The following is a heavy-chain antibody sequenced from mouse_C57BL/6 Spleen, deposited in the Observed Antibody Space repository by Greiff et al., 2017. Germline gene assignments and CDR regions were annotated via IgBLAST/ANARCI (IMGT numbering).Heavy chain of an antibody. CDR1: GYAFSSSW. Sequence: VQLQQSGPELVKPGASVKISCKASGYAFSSSWMNWVKQRPGKGLEWIGRIYPGDGDTNYNGKFKGKATLTADKSSSTAYMQLSSLTSEDSAVYFCVRTPQGTVVAMAYWGQGTLVTVSA. J-gene: IGHJ3*01. D-gene: IGHD1-1*01. V-gene: IGHV1-82*01. CDR3: VRTPQGTVVAMAY. CDR2: IYPGDGDT.